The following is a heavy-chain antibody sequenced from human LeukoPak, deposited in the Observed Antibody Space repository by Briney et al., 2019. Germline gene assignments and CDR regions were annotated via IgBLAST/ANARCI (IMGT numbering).Heavy chain of an antibody. V-gene: IGHV1-69*01. D-gene: IGHD1-26*01. CDR1: GGTLSSYA. Sequence: ASVKVSCKASGGTLSSYAISGVRQAPGQGLEWMGGIIPIFGTANYAQKFQGRVTITADESTSTAYMELSSLRSEDTAVYYCARLVGEPDPAWGQGTLVTVSS. CDR3: ARLVGEPDPA. J-gene: IGHJ5*02. CDR2: IIPIFGTA.